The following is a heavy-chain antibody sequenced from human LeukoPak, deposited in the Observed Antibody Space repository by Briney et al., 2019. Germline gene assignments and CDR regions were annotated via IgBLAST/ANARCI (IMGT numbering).Heavy chain of an antibody. D-gene: IGHD3-10*01. CDR2: ISSSSSYI. V-gene: IGHV3-21*01. CDR1: GFTFSSYS. Sequence: GGSLRLSCAASGFTFSSYSMNWVRQAPGKGLEWVSSISSSSSYIYYADSVKGRFTISRDNAKNSLYLQMNSLRAEDTAVYYCARVFTMVRGVIITAGAFDIWGQGTMVTVSS. CDR3: ARVFTMVRGVIITAGAFDI. J-gene: IGHJ3*02.